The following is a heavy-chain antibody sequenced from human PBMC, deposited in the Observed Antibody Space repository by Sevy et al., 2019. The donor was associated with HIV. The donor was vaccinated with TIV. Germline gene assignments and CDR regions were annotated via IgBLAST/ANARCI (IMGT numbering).Heavy chain of an antibody. Sequence: GGSLRLSCAASGFIFSNYGMLWVRQAPGKGLEWVAVVSYDGSTKYYTGSVRGRFSISRDNSKNTVYLQMNSLRVEDTAVYYCAKGSKATGSAFDIWGQGTMVTVSS. CDR2: VSYDGSTK. CDR1: GFIFSNYG. J-gene: IGHJ3*02. V-gene: IGHV3-30*18. CDR3: AKGSKATGSAFDI. D-gene: IGHD1-1*01.